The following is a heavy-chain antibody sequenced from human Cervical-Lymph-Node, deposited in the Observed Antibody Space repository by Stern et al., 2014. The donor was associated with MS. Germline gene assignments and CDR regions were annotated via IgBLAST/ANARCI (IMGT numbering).Heavy chain of an antibody. Sequence: VQLVESGPGLVKPSQTLSLSCTVSGDSITSGGYHWSWIRPFPGKGLEWIGYIYYTGTTYYHPSLKSRTTISADTSKNQFSLKLRSVTAADTAVYYCARLGRQSFDIWGQGRMVTVSS. CDR2: IYYTGTT. CDR1: GDSITSGGYH. V-gene: IGHV4-31*03. D-gene: IGHD7-27*01. CDR3: ARLGRQSFDI. J-gene: IGHJ3*02.